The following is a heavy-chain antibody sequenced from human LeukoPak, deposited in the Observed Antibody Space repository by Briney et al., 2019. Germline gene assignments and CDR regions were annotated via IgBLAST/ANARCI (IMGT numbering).Heavy chain of an antibody. J-gene: IGHJ4*02. CDR1: GGTFSSYA. D-gene: IGHD2-21*01. V-gene: IGHV1-69*13. CDR2: ISPILGTA. Sequence: SVKVSCKASGGTFSSYAISWVRQAPGQGLEWIGGISPILGTANYAQKFQGRVTITADESTSTAYMELSSLRSEDTAVYYCARHLNPISYFDYWGQGTLVTVSS. CDR3: ARHLNPISYFDY.